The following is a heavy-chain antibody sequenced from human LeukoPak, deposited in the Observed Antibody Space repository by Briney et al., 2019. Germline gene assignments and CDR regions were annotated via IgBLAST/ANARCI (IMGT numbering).Heavy chain of an antibody. Sequence: GGSLRLSCAASGFTFSSFEMNWVSQAPGKGLEWVSYISSSRSTIYYADSVKGRFTISRDNAKNSLYLQMNSLRVEDTAVYYCAREGVMAPYYFDYWGQGTLVTVSS. V-gene: IGHV3-48*03. D-gene: IGHD3-16*01. CDR3: AREGVMAPYYFDY. CDR1: GFTFSSFE. J-gene: IGHJ4*02. CDR2: ISSSRSTI.